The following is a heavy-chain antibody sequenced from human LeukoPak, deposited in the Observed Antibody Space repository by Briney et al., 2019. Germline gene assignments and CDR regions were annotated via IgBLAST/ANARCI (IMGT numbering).Heavy chain of an antibody. CDR2: ISSSSSRT. CDR3: AKERRTGNGAALDY. V-gene: IGHV3-11*06. J-gene: IGHJ4*02. D-gene: IGHD3/OR15-3a*01. Sequence: PGGSLRLSCAASGFTFSDYYMIWIRQAPGKGLEWVSYISSSSSRTNYADSVKGRFTISRDNAKNSLYLQMYSLRAEDTAVYYCAKERRTGNGAALDYWGPGTLVTVSS. CDR1: GFTFSDYY.